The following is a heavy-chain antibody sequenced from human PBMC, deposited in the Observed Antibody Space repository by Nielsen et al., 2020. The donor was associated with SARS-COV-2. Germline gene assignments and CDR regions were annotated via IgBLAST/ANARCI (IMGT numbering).Heavy chain of an antibody. CDR3: ARDDSSSWYHYFDY. CDR1: GFTFDDYA. V-gene: IGHV3-9*01. CDR2: ISWNSGNI. Sequence: GGSLRLSCAGSGFTFDDYAMHWVRQGPGKGLEWVSGISWNSGNIGYADSVKGRFTISRDNAKNSLYLQMNSLRAEDTAVYYCARDDSSSWYHYFDYWGQGTLVTVSS. D-gene: IGHD6-13*01. J-gene: IGHJ4*02.